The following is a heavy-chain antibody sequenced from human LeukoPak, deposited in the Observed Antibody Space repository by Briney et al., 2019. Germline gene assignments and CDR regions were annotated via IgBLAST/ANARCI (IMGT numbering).Heavy chain of an antibody. CDR1: GFTFSSYW. D-gene: IGHD6-13*01. CDR3: ARKGAVSSSWYTFDY. J-gene: IGHJ4*02. CDR2: INSDGSST. Sequence: GGSLRLSCAASGFTFSSYWMHWVRQAPGKGLGWVSRINSDGSSTSYADSVKGRFPISRDNAKNPLYLQMNSLRAEDTAVYYCARKGAVSSSWYTFDYWGQGTLVTVSS. V-gene: IGHV3-74*01.